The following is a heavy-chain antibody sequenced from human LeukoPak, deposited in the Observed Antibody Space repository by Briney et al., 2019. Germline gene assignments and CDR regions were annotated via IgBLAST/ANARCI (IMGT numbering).Heavy chain of an antibody. CDR1: GFTFSSSW. J-gene: IGHJ4*02. Sequence: GGSLRLSCAVSGFTFSSSWMTWVRQAPGKGLEWVATMNSDGGQKSYVDSVKGRFTISRDNAKNSLYLQMNSLRAEDTAVYYCARNSDYWGQGTLVTVSS. CDR2: MNSDGGQK. V-gene: IGHV3-7*01. CDR3: ARNSDY.